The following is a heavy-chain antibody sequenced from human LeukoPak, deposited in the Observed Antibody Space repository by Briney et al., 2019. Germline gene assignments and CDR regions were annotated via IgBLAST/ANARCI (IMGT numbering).Heavy chain of an antibody. Sequence: ASVKVSCKASGGTFSSYAISWVRQAPGQGLEWMGGIIPIFGTANYAQKFQGRVTIIADESTNTAYMELSSLRSEDTAVYYCASSLITIFGMVNGRYNWFDPWGQGTLVTVSS. CDR2: IIPIFGTA. CDR1: GGTFSSYA. D-gene: IGHD3-3*01. J-gene: IGHJ5*02. V-gene: IGHV1-69*13. CDR3: ASSLITIFGMVNGRYNWFDP.